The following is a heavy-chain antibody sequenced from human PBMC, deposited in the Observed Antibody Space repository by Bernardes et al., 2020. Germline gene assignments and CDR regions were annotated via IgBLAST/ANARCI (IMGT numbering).Heavy chain of an antibody. CDR3: ARRGSKQKQLVPSYYYYYMDV. D-gene: IGHD6-6*01. Sequence: SVKVSCKASGGTFSSYAISWVRQAPGQGLEWMGGIIPIFGTANYAQKFQGRVTITADESTSTAYMELSSLRSEDTAVYYCARRGSKQKQLVPSYYYYYMDVWGKGTTVTVSS. V-gene: IGHV1-69*13. J-gene: IGHJ6*03. CDR1: GGTFSSYA. CDR2: IIPIFGTA.